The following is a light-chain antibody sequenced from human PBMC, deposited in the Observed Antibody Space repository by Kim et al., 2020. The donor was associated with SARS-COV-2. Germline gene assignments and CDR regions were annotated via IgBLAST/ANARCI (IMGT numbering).Light chain of an antibody. V-gene: IGLV3-21*04. CDR3: QVWDSSSDHPYV. Sequence: SYELTQPPSVSVAPGKTARITCGGNNIGSKSVHXYQQKPGQAPVLVIYYDSDRPSGIPERFSGSNSGNTATLTISRVEAGDEADYYCQVWDSSSDHPYV. J-gene: IGLJ1*01. CDR2: YDS. CDR1: NIGSKS.